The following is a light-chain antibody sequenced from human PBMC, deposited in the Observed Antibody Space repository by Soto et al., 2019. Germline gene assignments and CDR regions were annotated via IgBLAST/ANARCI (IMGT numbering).Light chain of an antibody. CDR3: QQRGNRPPWT. CDR2: DAS. Sequence: ESVLTQSPATLSLSPGERATLSCRASQSVSSYLVWYQQKPGQAPRLLIYDASNRATGIPARFSGSGSGTDFTLTISSLEPEDFAVYYCQQRGNRPPWTFGQGTKVDI. V-gene: IGKV3-11*01. J-gene: IGKJ1*01. CDR1: QSVSSY.